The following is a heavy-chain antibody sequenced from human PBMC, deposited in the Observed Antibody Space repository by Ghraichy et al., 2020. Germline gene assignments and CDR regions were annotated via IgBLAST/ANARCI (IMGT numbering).Heavy chain of an antibody. CDR2: INHSGST. CDR3: ARSGAARRFGWFDP. V-gene: IGHV4-34*01. CDR1: GGSFSGYY. Sequence: GSLRLSCAVYGGSFSGYYWSWIRQPPGKGLEWIGEINHSGSTNYNPSLKSRVTISVDTSKNQFSLKLSSVTAADTAVYYCARSGAARRFGWFDPWGQGTLVTVSS. J-gene: IGHJ5*02. D-gene: IGHD6-6*01.